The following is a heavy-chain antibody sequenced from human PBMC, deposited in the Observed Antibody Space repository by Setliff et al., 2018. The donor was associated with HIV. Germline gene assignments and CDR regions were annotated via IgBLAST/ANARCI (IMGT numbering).Heavy chain of an antibody. CDR2: INPSGGST. CDR1: GYTFTSYY. D-gene: IGHD6-13*01. Sequence: ASVKVSCKASGYTFTSYYMHWVRQAPGQGLEWMGIINPSGGSTSYAQKFQGRVTMTRDTSTSTVYMELSSLRSEDTAVYYCARERHSSHWYSGWFDPWGQGTLVTVSS. J-gene: IGHJ5*02. CDR3: ARERHSSHWYSGWFDP. V-gene: IGHV1-46*01.